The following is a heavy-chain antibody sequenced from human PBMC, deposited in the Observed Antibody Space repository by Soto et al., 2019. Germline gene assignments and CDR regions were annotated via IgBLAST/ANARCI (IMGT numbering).Heavy chain of an antibody. CDR2: ISYDGSNK. CDR1: GFTFSTHG. Sequence: ESGGGVVQPGRSLRLSCAASGFTFSTHGMYWVRQAPGKGLEWVAVISYDGSNKYYADSVKGRFTISRDNSKNTLYMQMNSLRAEDTAVYYCAKGSSGTYYTDFDYWGQGTLVTVSS. CDR3: AKGSSGTYYTDFDY. V-gene: IGHV3-30*18. J-gene: IGHJ4*02. D-gene: IGHD1-26*01.